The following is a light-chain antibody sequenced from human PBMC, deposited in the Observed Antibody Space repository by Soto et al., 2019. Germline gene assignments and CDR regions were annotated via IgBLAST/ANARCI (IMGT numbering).Light chain of an antibody. CDR2: GAS. Sequence: EIVLTQSPGTLSLSPGERATVSCRASQSVSSSYLAWYQQKPGQAPRLLIYGASSRATGIPDRFSGSGSGTAFTLTISRLEPEDFAVYYCQQYDRSPTWTFGQGTKVEIK. V-gene: IGKV3-20*01. CDR1: QSVSSSY. CDR3: QQYDRSPTWT. J-gene: IGKJ1*01.